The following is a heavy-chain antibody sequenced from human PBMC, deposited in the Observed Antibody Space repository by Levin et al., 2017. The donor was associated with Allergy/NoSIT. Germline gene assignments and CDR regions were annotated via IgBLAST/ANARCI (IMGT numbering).Heavy chain of an antibody. CDR3: ARDKKGPFDY. CDR1: GFTFNDYG. CDR2: IWYDGSNK. J-gene: IGHJ4*02. Sequence: SCVASGFTFNDYGMHWVRQAPGKGLEWVAVIWYDGSNKYYADSVKGRFTISRDNSRNTLYLQMNSLRAEDTAVYYCARDKKGPFDYWGQGTLVTVSS. V-gene: IGHV3-33*01.